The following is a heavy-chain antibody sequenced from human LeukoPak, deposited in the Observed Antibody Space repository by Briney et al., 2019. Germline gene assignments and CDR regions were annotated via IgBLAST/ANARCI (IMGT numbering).Heavy chain of an antibody. CDR2: ISSSSSYI. Sequence: PGGSLRLSCAPSGFTFWSYNVNGVRQAPGKRPEWVSSISSSSSYIYYADSVKGRFTISRDNAKNSLYLQMNSLRAEDTALYYCARGASRADYWGQGTLVTVSS. V-gene: IGHV3-21*01. CDR3: ARGASRADY. J-gene: IGHJ4*02. CDR1: GFTFWSYN.